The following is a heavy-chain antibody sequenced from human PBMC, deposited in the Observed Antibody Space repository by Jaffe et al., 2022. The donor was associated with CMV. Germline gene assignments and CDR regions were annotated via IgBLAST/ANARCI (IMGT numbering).Heavy chain of an antibody. J-gene: IGHJ3*02. V-gene: IGHV3-74*01. D-gene: IGHD3-22*01. Sequence: EVQLVESGGGLVQPGGSLRLSCAASGFTFSSYWMHWVRQAPGKGLVWVSRINSDGSSTSYADSVKGRFTISRDNAKNTLYLQMNSLRAEDTAVYYCARDTYYYDSSGYYWRDAFDIWGQGTMVTVSS. CDR2: INSDGSST. CDR1: GFTFSSYW. CDR3: ARDTYYYDSSGYYWRDAFDI.